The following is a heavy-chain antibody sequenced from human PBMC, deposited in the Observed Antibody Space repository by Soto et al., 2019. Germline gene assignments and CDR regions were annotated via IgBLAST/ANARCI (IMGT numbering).Heavy chain of an antibody. Sequence: ASVKVSCKASGYTFTSYYMHWVRQAPGQGLEWMGIINPSGGSTSYAQKFQGRVTMTRDTSTSTVYMELSSLRSEDTAVYYCARAPRNTAIPLNFDYWGQGTLVTVS. V-gene: IGHV1-46*01. D-gene: IGHD5-18*01. J-gene: IGHJ4*02. CDR2: INPSGGST. CDR3: ARAPRNTAIPLNFDY. CDR1: GYTFTSYY.